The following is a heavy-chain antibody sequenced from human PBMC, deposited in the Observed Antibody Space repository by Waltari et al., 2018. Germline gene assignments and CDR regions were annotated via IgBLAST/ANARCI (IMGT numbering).Heavy chain of an antibody. Sequence: QVQLVQSGAEVKKPGSSVKVSCKASGGTFSSYAISWVRQAPGQGLEWMGGIIPIFGTANDAQKFQGRVTITTDESTSTAYMELSSLRSEDTAVYYCAMSRMIAVAGTHFDYWGQGTLVTVSS. D-gene: IGHD6-19*01. CDR2: IIPIFGTA. J-gene: IGHJ4*02. CDR1: GGTFSSYA. CDR3: AMSRMIAVAGTHFDY. V-gene: IGHV1-69*05.